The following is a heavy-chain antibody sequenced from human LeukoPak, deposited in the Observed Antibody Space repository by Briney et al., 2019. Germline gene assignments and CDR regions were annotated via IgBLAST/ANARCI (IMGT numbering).Heavy chain of an antibody. V-gene: IGHV3-48*04. CDR1: GFTFSSYS. CDR3: ARDNSLVWGIAAAGDNWFDP. CDR2: ISSSSSTI. D-gene: IGHD6-13*01. Sequence: GGSLRLSCAASGFTFSSYSMNWVRQAPGKGLEWVSYISSSSSTIYYADSVKGRFTISRDNAKNSLYLQMNSLRAEDTAVYYCARDNSLVWGIAAAGDNWFDPWGQGTLVTVSS. J-gene: IGHJ5*02.